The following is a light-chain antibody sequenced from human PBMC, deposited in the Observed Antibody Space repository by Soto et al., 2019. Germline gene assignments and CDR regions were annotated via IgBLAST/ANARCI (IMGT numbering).Light chain of an antibody. Sequence: QSALTQPASVSGSPGQSITISCTGTSSDIGGYNYVSWYQQLPGKVPKLIIYDVSTRPSGVSDRFSGSKSGNAASLTISGLQAEDEADYYCSSYTSTSTLYVFGPGTKVTVL. CDR3: SSYTSTSTLYV. CDR2: DVS. CDR1: SSDIGGYNY. V-gene: IGLV2-14*03. J-gene: IGLJ1*01.